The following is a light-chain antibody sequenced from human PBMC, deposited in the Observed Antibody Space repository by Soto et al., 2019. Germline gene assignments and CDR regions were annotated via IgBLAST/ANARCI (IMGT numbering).Light chain of an antibody. CDR2: EVS. CDR3: SSFTPSRTDV. Sequence: QSVLTQPASVSGSPGQSISISCTGTSSDVGSCDCVSWYQQHPGKAPRLMIYEVSDRPSGVSHRFSGSKSGNTASLTISGLQPEDEADYFCSSFTPSRTDVFGSGTKLTVL. J-gene: IGLJ1*01. V-gene: IGLV2-14*01. CDR1: SSDVGSCDC.